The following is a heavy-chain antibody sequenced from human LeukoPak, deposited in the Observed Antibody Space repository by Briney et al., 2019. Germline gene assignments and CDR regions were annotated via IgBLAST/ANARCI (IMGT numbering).Heavy chain of an antibody. CDR3: ARGELWLDY. Sequence: GGSLRLSCAASGFTFSSYSMNWVRQAPGKGLEWVSSISSGSSYIFYADSVKSRFTISRDNAKNSLYLQMNSLRAEDTAVYYCARGELWLDYWGQGTLVTVSS. J-gene: IGHJ4*02. CDR2: ISSGSSYI. CDR1: GFTFSSYS. D-gene: IGHD5-18*01. V-gene: IGHV3-21*01.